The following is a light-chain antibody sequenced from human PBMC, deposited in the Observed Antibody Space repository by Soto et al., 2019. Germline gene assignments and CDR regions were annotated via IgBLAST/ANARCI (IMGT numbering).Light chain of an antibody. CDR1: QSVSSYY. CDR2: AAS. Sequence: EIVLTQSPATLSLSPGERATLSCRASQSVSSYYLAWYQHKPGQAPRLLIYAASSRATGIPARFSGGGSGTDFTLTISRLEPEDFAVYYCQQCSSSPWTFGQGTKV. V-gene: IGKV3-20*01. CDR3: QQCSSSPWT. J-gene: IGKJ1*01.